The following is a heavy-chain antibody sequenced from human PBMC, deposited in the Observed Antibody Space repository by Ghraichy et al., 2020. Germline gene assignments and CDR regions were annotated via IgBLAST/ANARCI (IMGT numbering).Heavy chain of an antibody. CDR1: GFTFSSYA. V-gene: IGHV3-23*01. CDR3: AKVRSSGWYDY. CDR2: ISGSGGST. Sequence: GESLNISCAASGFTFSSYAMSWVRQAPGKGLEWVSAISGSGGSTYYADSVKGRFPISRDNSKNTLYLQMNSLRAEDTAVYYCAKVRSSGWYDYWGQGTLVTVSS. D-gene: IGHD6-19*01. J-gene: IGHJ4*02.